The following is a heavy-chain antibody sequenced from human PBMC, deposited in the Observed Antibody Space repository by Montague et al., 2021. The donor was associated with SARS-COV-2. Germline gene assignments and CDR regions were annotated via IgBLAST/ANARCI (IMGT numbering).Heavy chain of an antibody. CDR2: IYYSGST. CDR3: ARGGRVGTIVVVIAIPYSFDY. J-gene: IGHJ4*02. Sequence: SETLSLTCTVSGGSISSSSYYWGWIRQPPGKGLEWIGSIYYSGSTYYNPSLKSRVTISVDTSKNQFSLKLSSVTAADTAVYYCARGGRVGTIVVVIAIPYSFDYWGQGTLVTVSS. CDR1: GGSISSSSYY. V-gene: IGHV4-39*02. D-gene: IGHD2-21*01.